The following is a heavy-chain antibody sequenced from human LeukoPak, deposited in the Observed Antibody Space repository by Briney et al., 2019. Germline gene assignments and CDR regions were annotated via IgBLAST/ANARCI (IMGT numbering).Heavy chain of an antibody. CDR3: ARPSAVAGTPYYYAYMDV. D-gene: IGHD6-19*01. CDR1: GFTFSSYT. V-gene: IGHV3-21*01. Sequence: GGSLRPSCTASGFTFSSYTMNWVRQVPGKGLEWVASISSSSHINYVDSVKGRFTVSRDNADFSLFLQMDSLRTEDSGLYYCARPSAVAGTPYYYAYMDVWGKGTTVTVSS. CDR2: ISSSSHI. J-gene: IGHJ6*03.